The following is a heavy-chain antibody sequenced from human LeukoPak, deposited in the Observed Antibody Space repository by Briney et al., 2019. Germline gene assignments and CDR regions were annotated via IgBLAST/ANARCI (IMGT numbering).Heavy chain of an antibody. CDR2: ISAYNGNT. D-gene: IGHD3-9*01. Sequence: ASVKVSCEASGYTFTSYGISWVRQAPGQGLEWMGWISAYNGNTNYAQKLQGRVTMTTDTSTSTAYMELRSLRSDGTAVYYCARPYYDILTGMHDAFDIWGHGTMVTVSS. CDR3: ARPYYDILTGMHDAFDI. V-gene: IGHV1-18*01. J-gene: IGHJ3*02. CDR1: GYTFTSYG.